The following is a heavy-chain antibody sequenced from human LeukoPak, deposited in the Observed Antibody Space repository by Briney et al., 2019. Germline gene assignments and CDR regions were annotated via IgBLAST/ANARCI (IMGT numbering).Heavy chain of an antibody. CDR3: LPMITFGGVIVN. J-gene: IGHJ4*02. CDR2: ISSSSSYI. D-gene: IGHD3-16*02. CDR1: GFTFSSYS. Sequence: GGSLRLSCAASGFTFSSYSMNWVRQAPGEGLEWVSSISSSSSYIYYADSVKGRFTISRDNAKNSLYLQMNSLRAEDTAVYYCLPMITFGGVIVNWGQGTLVTVSS. V-gene: IGHV3-21*01.